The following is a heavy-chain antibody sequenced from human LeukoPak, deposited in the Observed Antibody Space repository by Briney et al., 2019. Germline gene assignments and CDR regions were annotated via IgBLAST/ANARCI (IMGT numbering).Heavy chain of an antibody. Sequence: PSETLSLTCTVSGYSISSGYYWGWIRQPPVKGLEWIGSIYHSGSTYYNPSLKSRVTISVDTSKNQFSLKLSSVTAADTAVYYCARDKDHYYMDVWGKGTTVTVSS. V-gene: IGHV4-38-2*02. CDR1: GYSISSGYY. CDR2: IYHSGST. CDR3: ARDKDHYYMDV. J-gene: IGHJ6*03.